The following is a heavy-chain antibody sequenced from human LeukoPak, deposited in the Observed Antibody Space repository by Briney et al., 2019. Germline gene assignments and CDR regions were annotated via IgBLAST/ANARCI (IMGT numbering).Heavy chain of an antibody. Sequence: GGSLRLSCAASGFTFSSSWMHWVRQVQGNGLVWVSRINYDGSTAYADSVKGRFTISRDSAKNTLYLQMNSLRAGDTAVYYCVRSRGYFDCWGQGTPVTVSS. V-gene: IGHV3-74*01. CDR2: INYDGST. J-gene: IGHJ4*02. CDR3: VRSRGYFDC. CDR1: GFTFSSSW.